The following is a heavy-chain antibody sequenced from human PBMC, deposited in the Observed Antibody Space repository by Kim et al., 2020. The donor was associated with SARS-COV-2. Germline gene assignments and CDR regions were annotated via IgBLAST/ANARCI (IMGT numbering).Heavy chain of an antibody. V-gene: IGHV4-34*01. Sequence: SETLSLTCAVYGGSFSGYYWSWIRQPPGKGLEWIGEINHSGSTNYNPSLKSRVTISVDTSKNQFSLKLSSVTAADTAVYYCARGDFWSGYYRYYYGMDV. CDR2: INHSGST. D-gene: IGHD3-3*01. CDR3: ARGDFWSGYYRYYYGMDV. CDR1: GGSFSGYY. J-gene: IGHJ6*01.